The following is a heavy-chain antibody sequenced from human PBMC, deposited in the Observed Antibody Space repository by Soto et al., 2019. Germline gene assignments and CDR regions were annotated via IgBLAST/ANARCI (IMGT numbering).Heavy chain of an antibody. V-gene: IGHV4-61*08. CDR2: IYYSGTT. CDR1: GGSISSGGYY. J-gene: IGHJ6*02. Sequence: PSETLSLACTVSGGSISSGGYYWSWIRQHPGKGLEWIGYIYYSGTTDYSPSLKSRVTISVDTSKNQFSLKLSSVTAADSAIYYCARQSGGYYYYGMEVWGQGTSVTVSS. CDR3: ARQSGGYYYYGMEV. D-gene: IGHD1-26*01.